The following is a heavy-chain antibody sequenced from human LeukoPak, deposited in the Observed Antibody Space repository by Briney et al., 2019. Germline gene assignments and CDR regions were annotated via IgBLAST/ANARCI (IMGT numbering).Heavy chain of an antibody. CDR2: ISAYNGNT. J-gene: IGHJ4*02. D-gene: IGHD3-10*01. V-gene: IGHV1-18*01. CDR3: ARDADYYGSGSSFDY. Sequence: ASVKVSCKASGYTFTSYGISWVRQAPGQGLEWMGWISAYNGNTNYAQKLQGRVTVTTDTSTSTAYMELRSLRSDDTAVYYCARDADYYGSGSSFDYWGQGTLVTVSS. CDR1: GYTFTSYG.